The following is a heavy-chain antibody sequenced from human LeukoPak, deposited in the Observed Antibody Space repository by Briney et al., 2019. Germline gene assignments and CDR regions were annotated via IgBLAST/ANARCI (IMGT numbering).Heavy chain of an antibody. V-gene: IGHV1-2*02. Sequence: ASVKVSCKASGYTFTDYYIHWVRQAPGQGLEWMGWINPNSGGTKYAQKFQGRVTMTRDTSISLAYMELSRLRSDDTAVYYCARDTARITIYGVAKYMDVWGKGTTVTVSS. CDR1: GYTFTDYY. CDR3: ARDTARITIYGVAKYMDV. CDR2: INPNSGGT. D-gene: IGHD3-3*01. J-gene: IGHJ6*03.